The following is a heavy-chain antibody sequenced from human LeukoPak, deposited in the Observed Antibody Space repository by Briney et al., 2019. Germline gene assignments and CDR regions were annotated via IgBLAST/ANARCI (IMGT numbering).Heavy chain of an antibody. Sequence: SETLSLTCTVSGGSISSSSYYWGWIRQPPGKGLEWIGSIYYSGSTYYNPVLKSRVTISVDTSKNQFSLTLSSVTAADSAVYYCASLIAVAGSEAFDIWGQGTMVTVSS. J-gene: IGHJ3*02. CDR1: GGSISSSSYY. D-gene: IGHD6-19*01. CDR2: IYYSGST. V-gene: IGHV4-39*01. CDR3: ASLIAVAGSEAFDI.